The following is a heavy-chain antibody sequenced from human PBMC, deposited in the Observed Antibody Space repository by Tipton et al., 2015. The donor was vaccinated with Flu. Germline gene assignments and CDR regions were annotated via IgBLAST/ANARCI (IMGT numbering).Heavy chain of an antibody. CDR2: VYHGGTT. J-gene: IGHJ4*02. D-gene: IGHD3-10*01. V-gene: IGHV4-38-2*02. CDR3: ATTTYYYGSGSHDY. Sequence: TLSLTCTVSGYSISSRYYWGWIRQPPRKGLEWIGCVYHGGTTYYNPSLKSRVAISLDTFKNQFSLKLTSVTAADTALYYCATTTYYYGSGSHDYWGQGTLVTVSS. CDR1: GYSISSRYY.